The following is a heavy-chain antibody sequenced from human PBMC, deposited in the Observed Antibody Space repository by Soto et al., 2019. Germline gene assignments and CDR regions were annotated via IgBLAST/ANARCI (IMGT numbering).Heavy chain of an antibody. Sequence: PSETLSLTCAVSGGSISSGGYSWSWIRQPPGKGLEWIGYIYHSGSTYYNPSLKSRVTISVDRSKNQFSLKLSSVTAADTAVYYCARAASSGRIGDYWGQGTLVTVSS. CDR2: IYHSGST. D-gene: IGHD3-22*01. V-gene: IGHV4-30-2*01. CDR1: GGSISSGGYS. CDR3: ARAASSGRIGDY. J-gene: IGHJ4*02.